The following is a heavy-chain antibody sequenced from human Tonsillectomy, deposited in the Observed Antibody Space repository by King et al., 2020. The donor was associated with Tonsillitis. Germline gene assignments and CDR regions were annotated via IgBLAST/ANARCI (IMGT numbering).Heavy chain of an antibody. D-gene: IGHD1/OR15-1a*01. CDR1: GFPFDDYG. V-gene: IGHV3-20*04. Sequence: VQLVESGGGVVRPGGSLRLSCAASGFPFDDYGMNWVRQAPGKGLEWVSGINWNGDVTRYTDSVRCRFTVSRDNAKNALYLQMNSLRSEDTAMYYCARGGGTLPDYWGQGTLVTVSS. J-gene: IGHJ4*02. CDR2: INWNGDVT. CDR3: ARGGGTLPDY.